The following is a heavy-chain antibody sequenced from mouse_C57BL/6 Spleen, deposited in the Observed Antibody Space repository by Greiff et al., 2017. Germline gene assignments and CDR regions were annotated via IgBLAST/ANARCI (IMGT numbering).Heavy chain of an antibody. CDR3: AREDYAMEY. J-gene: IGHJ4*01. Sequence: EVQLVESGGGLVQPGGSLCLSCAASGFTFTDYYMRWVRQPPGKALEWLGFIRNKANGYTTEYSGSVKGRFTISRDNFQSILYLQLNATSAEDSATYCCAREDYAMEYWGQGTSVTVSA. CDR2: IRNKANGYTT. CDR1: GFTFTDYY. V-gene: IGHV7-3*01.